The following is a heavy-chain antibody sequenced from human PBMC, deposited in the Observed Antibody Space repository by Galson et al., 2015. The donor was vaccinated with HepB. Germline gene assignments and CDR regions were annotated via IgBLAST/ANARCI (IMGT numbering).Heavy chain of an antibody. J-gene: IGHJ4*02. CDR1: GFIFSNYG. Sequence: SLRLSCAASGFIFSNYGMQWVRQAPGKGLEWVAHIWYDGTYKHYADSVKGRFTISGDNAKNTLFLQMNSLRAEDTAVYYCARDSGNGGSQDWGQGTLVSVSS. CDR2: IWYDGTYK. D-gene: IGHD2-8*01. V-gene: IGHV3-33*01. CDR3: ARDSGNGGSQD.